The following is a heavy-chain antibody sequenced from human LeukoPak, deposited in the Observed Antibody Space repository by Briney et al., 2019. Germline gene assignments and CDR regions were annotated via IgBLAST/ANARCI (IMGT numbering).Heavy chain of an antibody. J-gene: IGHJ4*02. V-gene: IGHV1-2*06. Sequence: ASVKVSCKASGYTFTGYYMHWVRQAPGQGLEWMGRINPNSGGTNYAQKFQGRVTMTRNTSISTAYMELSSLRSEDTAVYYCARAPGPYYDFWSGYYFGYWGQGTLVTVSS. CDR3: ARAPGPYYDFWSGYYFGY. CDR2: INPNSGGT. D-gene: IGHD3-3*01. CDR1: GYTFTGYY.